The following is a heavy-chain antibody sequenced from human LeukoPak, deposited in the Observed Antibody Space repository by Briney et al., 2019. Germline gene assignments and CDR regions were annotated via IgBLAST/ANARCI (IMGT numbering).Heavy chain of an antibody. CDR2: IYHSGST. Sequence: SETLSLTCAVSGYSISSGYYWGWIRQPPGKGLEWIGSIYHSGSTYYNPSLKSQVTISVDTSKNQFSLKLSSVTAADTAVYYCARRHQQLYYFDYWGQGTLATVSS. CDR1: GYSISSGYY. D-gene: IGHD2-2*01. J-gene: IGHJ4*02. CDR3: ARRHQQLYYFDY. V-gene: IGHV4-38-2*01.